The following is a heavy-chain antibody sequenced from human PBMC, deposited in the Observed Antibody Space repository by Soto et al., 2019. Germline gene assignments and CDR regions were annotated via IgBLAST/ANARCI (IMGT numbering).Heavy chain of an antibody. CDR3: ARDKVDYYDSSGYSGPFDI. D-gene: IGHD3-22*01. Sequence: PSQTLSLTCAISGDSVSSNSAAWNWIRQSPSRGLEWLGRTYYRSKWYNDYAVSVKSRITINPDTSKNQFSLQLNSVTPEDTAVYYCARDKVDYYDSSGYSGPFDIWSQGTMVTVSS. CDR1: GDSVSSNSAA. CDR2: TYYRSKWYN. V-gene: IGHV6-1*01. J-gene: IGHJ3*02.